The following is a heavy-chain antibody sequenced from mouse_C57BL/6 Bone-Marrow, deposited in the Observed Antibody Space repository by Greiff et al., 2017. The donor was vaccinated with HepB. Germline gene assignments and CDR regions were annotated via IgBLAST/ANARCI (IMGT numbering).Heavy chain of an antibody. CDR1: GFTFSDYY. J-gene: IGHJ3*01. V-gene: IGHV5-16*01. CDR2: INYDGSST. D-gene: IGHD1-1*01. CDR3: ARVSAYYGSSYAWFAY. Sequence: EVKLEESEGGLVQPGRSMKLSCTASGFTFSDYYMAWVRQVPEKGLEWVANINYDGSSTYYLDSLKSRFIISRDNAKNILYLQMSSLKSEDTATYYCARVSAYYGSSYAWFAYWGQGTLVTVSA.